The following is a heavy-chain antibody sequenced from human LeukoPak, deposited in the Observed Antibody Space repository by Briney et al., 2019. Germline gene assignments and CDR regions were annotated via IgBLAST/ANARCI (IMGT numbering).Heavy chain of an antibody. CDR3: AKDYYDTPDY. D-gene: IGHD3-22*01. CDR2: IDSGGNT. Sequence: GGSLRLSCAASGFIVSSNYMSWVRQAPGKGLEWVSLIDSGGNTYYADSVKGRFTISRDNSKNTLYLQMNSLRAEDTAVYYCAKDYYDTPDYWGQGTLVTVSS. J-gene: IGHJ4*02. V-gene: IGHV3-53*01. CDR1: GFIVSSNY.